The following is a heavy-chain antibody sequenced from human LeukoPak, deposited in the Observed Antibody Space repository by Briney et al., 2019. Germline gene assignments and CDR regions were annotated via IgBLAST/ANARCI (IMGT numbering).Heavy chain of an antibody. J-gene: IGHJ4*02. Sequence: GGSLRLSCAASGFTFSSYWMSWVRQAPGKGLEWVANIKQDGSEKYYVDSVKGRLTISRDNAKNSLYLQMNSLRAEDTALYYCAKDIGGGNGDYGTVFDYWGQGTLVTVSS. V-gene: IGHV3-7*03. CDR2: IKQDGSEK. D-gene: IGHD4-17*01. CDR3: AKDIGGGNGDYGTVFDY. CDR1: GFTFSSYW.